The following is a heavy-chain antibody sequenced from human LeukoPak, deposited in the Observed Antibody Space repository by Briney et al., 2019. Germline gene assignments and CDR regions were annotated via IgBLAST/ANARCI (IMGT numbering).Heavy chain of an antibody. J-gene: IGHJ4*02. CDR3: AGYSSSVTATIDY. CDR1: GFTFSSYA. CDR2: ISGSGGST. V-gene: IGHV3-23*01. D-gene: IGHD6-6*01. Sequence: GGSLRLSCAASGFTFSSYAMSWVRQAPGKGLEWVSAISGSGGSTYYADSVKGRFTISRDNSKNTLYLQMNSLRAEDTAVYYCAGYSSSVTATIDYWGQGTLVTVSS.